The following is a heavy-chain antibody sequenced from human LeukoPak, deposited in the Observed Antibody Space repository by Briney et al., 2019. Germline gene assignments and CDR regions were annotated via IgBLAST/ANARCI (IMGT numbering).Heavy chain of an antibody. Sequence: GGSLRLSCAASGFTFSSYAMHWVRQAPGKGLEWVAVISYDGSNKYYADSVKGRFTISRDNSKNTLYLQMNSLRAEDTAVYYCASLGGIVVVPAAIWDWLDPWGQGTLVTVSS. V-gene: IGHV3-30*14. CDR1: GFTFSSYA. CDR3: ASLGGIVVVPAAIWDWLDP. CDR2: ISYDGSNK. D-gene: IGHD2-2*01. J-gene: IGHJ5*02.